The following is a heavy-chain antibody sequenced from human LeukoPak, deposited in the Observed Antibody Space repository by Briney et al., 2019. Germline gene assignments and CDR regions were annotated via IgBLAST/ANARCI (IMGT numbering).Heavy chain of an antibody. CDR1: KFTFSDYS. Sequence: GGSLRLSCAASKFTFSDYSMSWVRQAPGKGLEWVSSISSIRNYIYYADSVKGRFTFSRDNAKNLLYLQMNSLRAEDAAVYYCARDRDYAFDIWGQGTMVTVSS. V-gene: IGHV3-21*01. CDR2: ISSIRNYI. J-gene: IGHJ3*02. CDR3: ARDRDYAFDI.